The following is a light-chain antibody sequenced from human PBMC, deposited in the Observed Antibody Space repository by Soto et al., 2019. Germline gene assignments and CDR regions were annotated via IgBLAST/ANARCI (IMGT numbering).Light chain of an antibody. CDR3: SSYTSSTTLVI. Sequence: QSALTQPASVSGSPGQSITISCTGNSSDVGGYNYVSWYQQHPGKAPKLMIYEVSNRPSGVSNRFSGSKSGNTACLTICGLQAEDEADYYCSSYTSSTTLVIFGGGTKVTVL. CDR1: SSDVGGYNY. J-gene: IGLJ2*01. V-gene: IGLV2-14*01. CDR2: EVS.